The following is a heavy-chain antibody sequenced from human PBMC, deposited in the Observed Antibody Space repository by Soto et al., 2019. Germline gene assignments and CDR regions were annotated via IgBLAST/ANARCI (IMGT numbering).Heavy chain of an antibody. CDR3: ARAGPYTLGYFYC. CDR1: GFTFSSYG. J-gene: IGHJ4*02. V-gene: IGHV3-30*03. Sequence: PGGSLRLSCAASGFTFSSYGMHWVRQAPGKGLEWVAVISYDGSNKYYADSVKGRFTISRDNSKNTLYLQMNSLRAEDTAVYYCARAGPYTLGYFYCCSQGTLVTVSS. D-gene: IGHD3-16*01. CDR2: ISYDGSNK.